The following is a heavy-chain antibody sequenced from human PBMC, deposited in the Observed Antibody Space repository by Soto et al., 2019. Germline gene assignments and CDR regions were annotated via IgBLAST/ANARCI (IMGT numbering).Heavy chain of an antibody. CDR3: ARVHCSSTSCYSPNWFDP. V-gene: IGHV4-31*03. CDR2: IYYSGST. Sequence: PSETLSLTCTVSGGSISSGGYYWSWIRQHPGKGLEWIGYIYYSGSTYYNPSLKSRVTISVDTSKNQFSLKLSSVTAADTAVYYCARVHCSSTSCYSPNWFDPWGQGTLVTVSS. J-gene: IGHJ5*02. CDR1: GGSISSGGYY. D-gene: IGHD2-2*02.